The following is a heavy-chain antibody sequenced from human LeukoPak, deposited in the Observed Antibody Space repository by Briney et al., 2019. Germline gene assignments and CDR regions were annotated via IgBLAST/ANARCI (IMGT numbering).Heavy chain of an antibody. CDR3: ASSSDYDFWSGPGADAFDI. J-gene: IGHJ3*02. CDR2: IYYSGST. V-gene: IGHV4-39*01. CDR1: GGSISSSSDY. Sequence: PSETLSLTCTVSGGSISSSSDYWGWIRQPPGKGLEWIGSIYYSGSTYYNPSLKSRVTISVDTSKNQFSLKLSSVTAADTAVYYCASSSDYDFWSGPGADAFDIWGQGTMVTVSS. D-gene: IGHD3-3*01.